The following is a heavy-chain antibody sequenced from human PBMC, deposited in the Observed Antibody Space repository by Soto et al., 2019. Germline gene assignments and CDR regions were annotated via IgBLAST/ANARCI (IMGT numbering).Heavy chain of an antibody. CDR2: THTGGGA. CDR1: GFTVSRYY. CDR3: AREGIAAPASGEHAFDS. Sequence: GGSLRLSCAASGFTVSRYYMTWVRQAQGKGLEWVSVTHTGGGALYADSVKGRFTISRQESKNTVYLQMNSLRPEDTAVYFCAREGIAAPASGEHAFDSWGHGNMVTVSS. J-gene: IGHJ3*02. D-gene: IGHD6-13*01. V-gene: IGHV3-53*04.